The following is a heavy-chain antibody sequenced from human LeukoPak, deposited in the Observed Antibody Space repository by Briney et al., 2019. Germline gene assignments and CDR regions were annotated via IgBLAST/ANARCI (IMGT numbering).Heavy chain of an antibody. CDR2: IKSKTDGGTT. Sequence: GVSLRLSCAASGFTFSNAWMSWVRQAPGKGLEWVGRIKSKTDGGTTDYAAPVKGRFTISRDDSKNTLYLQMNSLKTADTAVYYCSSAPGWFDTWGQGTLVTVSS. CDR1: GFTFSNAW. CDR3: SSAPGWFDT. V-gene: IGHV3-15*01. J-gene: IGHJ5*02.